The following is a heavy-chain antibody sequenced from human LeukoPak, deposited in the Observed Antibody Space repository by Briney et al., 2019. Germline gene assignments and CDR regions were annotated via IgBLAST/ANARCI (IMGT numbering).Heavy chain of an antibody. Sequence: GGSLRLSCATSGFIFSNYAVNWVRQAPGKGLEWVSIISGSGDTTYYADSVKGRFTISRDNSKNTLYLQMNSLRAEDTAVYYCARRLGESVAARALDYWGQGTLVTVSS. CDR1: GFIFSNYA. J-gene: IGHJ4*02. D-gene: IGHD6-6*01. V-gene: IGHV3-23*01. CDR2: ISGSGDTT. CDR3: ARRLGESVAARALDY.